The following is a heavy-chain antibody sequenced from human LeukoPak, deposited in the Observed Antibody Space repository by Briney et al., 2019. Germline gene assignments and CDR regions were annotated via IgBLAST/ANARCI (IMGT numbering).Heavy chain of an antibody. D-gene: IGHD2-15*01. CDR2: ISSSSSTI. Sequence: PGGSLRLSCAASGFTFRNYNMNWVRQAPGKGLEWVSYISSSSSTIYYADSVKGRFTISRDNAKNSLYLQMNSLRAEDTAVYYCARAGWYCSGGSCYSDYWGQGTLVTVSS. CDR3: ARAGWYCSGGSCYSDY. CDR1: GFTFRNYN. V-gene: IGHV3-48*04. J-gene: IGHJ4*02.